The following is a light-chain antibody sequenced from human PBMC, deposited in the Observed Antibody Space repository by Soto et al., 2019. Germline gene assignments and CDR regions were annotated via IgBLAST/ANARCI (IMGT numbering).Light chain of an antibody. CDR1: QSVSSSY. CDR2: GAS. CDR3: QQYGSPR. V-gene: IGKV3-20*01. Sequence: EIVLTQSPGTLSLSPGERATLSFSASQSVSSSYLAWYQQKPGQAPRLLIYGASSRATGIPDRFSGSGSGTDFTLTISRLEPEDFAVYYCQQYGSPRFGGGTKVDIK. J-gene: IGKJ4*01.